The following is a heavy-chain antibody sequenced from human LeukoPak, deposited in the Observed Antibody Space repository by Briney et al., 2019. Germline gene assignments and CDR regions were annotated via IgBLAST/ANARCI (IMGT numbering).Heavy chain of an antibody. CDR1: GFSFITYN. V-gene: IGHV3-21*01. Sequence: GGSLRLSCAASGFSFITYNMNWVRQAPGKGLEWVSSISSTGSYIYYADSAKGRFTISRDNAKNSLYLQMNSLRAEDTAVYYCASGRNYYDSSGSYPHDYWGQGTLVTVSS. CDR3: ASGRNYYDSSGSYPHDY. CDR2: ISSTGSYI. J-gene: IGHJ4*02. D-gene: IGHD3-22*01.